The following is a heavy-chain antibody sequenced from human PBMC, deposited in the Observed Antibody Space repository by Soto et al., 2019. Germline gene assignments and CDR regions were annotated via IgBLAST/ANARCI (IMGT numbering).Heavy chain of an antibody. D-gene: IGHD3-16*01. CDR2: ISSGFSYT. V-gene: IGHV3-11*05. CDR1: GFTFSDYY. J-gene: IGHJ4*02. Sequence: QVQLVESGGGLVKPGGSLRLSCAASGFTFSDYYMSWIRQAPEKGLEWVSIISSGFSYTNYADSVKGRFTISRDNAKNSLSLQMNSLRAEDTAVYYCASSMIPGLGGYWGQGTLITVSS. CDR3: ASSMIPGLGGY.